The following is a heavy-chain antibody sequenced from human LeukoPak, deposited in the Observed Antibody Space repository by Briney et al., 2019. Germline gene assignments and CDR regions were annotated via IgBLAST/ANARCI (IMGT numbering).Heavy chain of an antibody. CDR1: GGSISSSSYY. CDR3: ARTQTGEKVDY. V-gene: IGHV4-61*05. Sequence: SETLSLTCTVSGGSISSSSYYWGWIRQPPGKGLEWIGYVYYSGSTNYNPSLKSRVTISVDTSKNQFSLKLSSVTAADTAVYYCARTQTGEKVDYWGQGTLVTVSS. D-gene: IGHD1-26*01. CDR2: VYYSGST. J-gene: IGHJ4*02.